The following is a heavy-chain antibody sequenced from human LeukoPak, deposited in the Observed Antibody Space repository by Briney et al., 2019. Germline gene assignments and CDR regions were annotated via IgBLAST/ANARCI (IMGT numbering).Heavy chain of an antibody. CDR2: IIPIFGTA. CDR1: GGTFSSYA. D-gene: IGHD1-26*01. CDR3: ARTGESGSYFPFDY. Sequence: GASVKVSCKASGGTFSSYAISWVRQAPGQGLEWMGGIIPIFGTANYAQKFQGRVTITADESTSTAYMELSSLGSEDTAVYYCARTGESGSYFPFDYWGQGTLVTVSS. V-gene: IGHV1-69*13. J-gene: IGHJ4*02.